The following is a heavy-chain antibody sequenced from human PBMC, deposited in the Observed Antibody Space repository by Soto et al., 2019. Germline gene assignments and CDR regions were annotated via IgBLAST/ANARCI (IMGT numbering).Heavy chain of an antibody. V-gene: IGHV1-3*01. CDR2: INAGNGNT. Sequence: ASVKVCCEASGYTFTSYAIHWVRQAPGQRLEWMGWINAGNGNTKYSQKFQGRVTITRDTSASTAYMELSSLRSEDTAVYYCAVTSIAARPFGWFDIWGQGTMVTVSS. CDR1: GYTFTSYA. D-gene: IGHD6-6*01. CDR3: AVTSIAARPFGWFDI. J-gene: IGHJ3*02.